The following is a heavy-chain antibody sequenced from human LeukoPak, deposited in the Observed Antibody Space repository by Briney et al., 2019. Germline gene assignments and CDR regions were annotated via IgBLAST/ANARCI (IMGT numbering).Heavy chain of an antibody. D-gene: IGHD4-23*01. Sequence: ASVKVSCKASGYTFTSYDINWVRQATGQGLEWMGWMNPNSGNTGYAQKFQGRVTMTRNTSISTAYMEPSSLRAEDTAVYYCASPDDYGGIPAYWGQGTLVTVSS. J-gene: IGHJ4*02. V-gene: IGHV1-8*01. CDR3: ASPDDYGGIPAY. CDR2: MNPNSGNT. CDR1: GYTFTSYD.